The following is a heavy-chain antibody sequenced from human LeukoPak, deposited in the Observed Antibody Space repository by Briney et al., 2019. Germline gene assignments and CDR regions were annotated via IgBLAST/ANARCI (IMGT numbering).Heavy chain of an antibody. CDR1: GFAFSSYA. V-gene: IGHV3-21*01. J-gene: IGHJ3*02. D-gene: IGHD3-10*01. CDR3: ARDHGNFPYYYGSGSSPTTETDAFDI. Sequence: GGSLRLSCAASGFAFSSYAMSWVRQAPGKGLEWVSSISSSSSYIYYADSVKGRFTISRDNAKNSLYLQMNSLRAEDTAVYYCARDHGNFPYYYGSGSSPTTETDAFDIWGQGTMVTVSS. CDR2: ISSSSSYI.